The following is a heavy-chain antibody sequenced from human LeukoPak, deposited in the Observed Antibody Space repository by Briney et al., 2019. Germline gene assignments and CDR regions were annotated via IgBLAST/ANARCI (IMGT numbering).Heavy chain of an antibody. CDR1: GYTFTSYG. CDR2: ISGSAYNS. D-gene: IGHD1-26*01. Sequence: GGSLRLSCAASGYTFTSYGMSWVRQAPGKGLEWVSTISGSAYNSYYADSVKGRFTISRDNSANTLYLQMNSLRAEDTALYYCAKHSGSYFIYYVDSWGQGTLVTVSS. J-gene: IGHJ4*02. V-gene: IGHV3-23*01. CDR3: AKHSGSYFIYYVDS.